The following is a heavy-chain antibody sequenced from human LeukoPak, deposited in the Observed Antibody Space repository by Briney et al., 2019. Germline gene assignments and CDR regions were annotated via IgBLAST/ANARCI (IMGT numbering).Heavy chain of an antibody. CDR1: GYTFTDYC. CDR2: INPNTGGA. Sequence: ASVKVSCKASGYTFTDYCIHWVRQAPGQGLECMGWINPNTGGANYVQKFQGRVTMTRDTSISTAYMELSRLTSDDTAVYYCARVARGRDNSGYYWSWFDPWGQGTLVTVSS. D-gene: IGHD3-22*01. CDR3: ARVARGRDNSGYYWSWFDP. J-gene: IGHJ5*02. V-gene: IGHV1-2*02.